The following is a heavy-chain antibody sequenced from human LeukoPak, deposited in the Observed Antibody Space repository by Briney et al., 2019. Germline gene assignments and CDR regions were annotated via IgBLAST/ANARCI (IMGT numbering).Heavy chain of an antibody. CDR3: ARVSGYCSGGRCYGLPSHGMDV. Sequence: ASVKVSCKASGYTFSNYYIHWVRQAPGQGLEWMGIINPSGGSTNYAQKFQGRATMARDTSTSTVYMELSGLRSEDTAVYYCARVSGYCSGGRCYGLPSHGMDVWGQGTTVTVSS. CDR1: GYTFSNYY. D-gene: IGHD2-15*01. CDR2: INPSGGST. J-gene: IGHJ6*02. V-gene: IGHV1-46*01.